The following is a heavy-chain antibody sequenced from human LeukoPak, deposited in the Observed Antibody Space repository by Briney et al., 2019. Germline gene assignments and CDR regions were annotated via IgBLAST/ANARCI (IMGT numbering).Heavy chain of an antibody. CDR3: ARAHQYGGYVPLYYFDY. CDR1: GYTFTIYG. CDR2: ISAYNGNT. V-gene: IGHV1-18*01. D-gene: IGHD5-12*01. J-gene: IGHJ4*02. Sequence: ASVKVSCKASGYTFTIYGISWVRQAPGQGLEWMGWISAYNGNTNYAQKLQGRVTMTTDTSTSTAYMELSSLRSEDTAVYYCARAHQYGGYVPLYYFDYWGQGTLVTVSS.